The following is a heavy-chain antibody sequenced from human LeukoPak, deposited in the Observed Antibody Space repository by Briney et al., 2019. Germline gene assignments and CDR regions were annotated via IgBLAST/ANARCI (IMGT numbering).Heavy chain of an antibody. CDR3: AKDAQWEMKDS. CDR1: GFNVRTNY. Sequence: PGGSLRLSCAASGFNVRTNYMSWVRQAPGKGLEWVSIIYPGGSTYYADSMKGRFTISRDNSRNTLYLQIHSLTAEGTAIYYCAKDAQWEMKDSWGQGALVTVSS. D-gene: IGHD1-26*01. V-gene: IGHV3-53*01. CDR2: IYPGGST. J-gene: IGHJ4*02.